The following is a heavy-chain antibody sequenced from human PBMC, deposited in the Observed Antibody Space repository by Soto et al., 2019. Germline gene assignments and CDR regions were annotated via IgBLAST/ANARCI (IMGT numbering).Heavy chain of an antibody. CDR3: ARRPDSCDI. CDR1: TLRLSHHT. J-gene: IGHJ3*02. V-gene: IGHV3-23*01. CDR2: INNSGQYT. Sequence: AGSLRLSCATSTLRLSHHTMSWVRQAPRKGLEWVSDINNSGQYTYYADSVKGRFTISRDNSKNTMFLQMNNLRVEDSAMYYCARRPDSCDIWGQG.